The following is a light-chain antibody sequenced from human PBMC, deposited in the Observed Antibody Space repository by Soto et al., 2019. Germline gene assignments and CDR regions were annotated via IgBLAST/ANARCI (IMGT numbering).Light chain of an antibody. J-gene: IGKJ1*01. Sequence: DVHMTQSPSTLSGSVGDRVTITCRASQTISSWLAWYQQKPGKAPKLLIYKASTLKSGVPSRFSGSGSGTEFTLTISSLAPDDFAIYYCHQRQSWPRTFGQGTKVDIK. CDR1: QTISSW. CDR2: KAS. CDR3: HQRQSWPRT. V-gene: IGKV1-5*03.